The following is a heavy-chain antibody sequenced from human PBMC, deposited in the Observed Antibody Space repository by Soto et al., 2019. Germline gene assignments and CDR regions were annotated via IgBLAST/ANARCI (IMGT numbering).Heavy chain of an antibody. CDR3: ARAVRWFGELFTLFDY. D-gene: IGHD3-10*01. J-gene: IGHJ4*02. Sequence: XXTLSLPYTASGGSMSSYYWHWILQPPGKGLESIGYIYASGNTNYNPSFKSRVAISIDTSKRQISLNLTSVTAADTAVYYCARAVRWFGELFTLFDYWGQGTLVTVSS. V-gene: IGHV4-59*01. CDR2: IYASGNT. CDR1: GGSMSSYY.